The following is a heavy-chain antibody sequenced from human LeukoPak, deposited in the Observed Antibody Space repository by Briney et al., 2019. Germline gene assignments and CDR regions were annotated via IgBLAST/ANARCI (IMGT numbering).Heavy chain of an antibody. J-gene: IGHJ4*02. CDR1: GFTFSSYW. CDR3: ARHSANWNYLVY. V-gene: IGHV3-7*01. CDR2: IKQDGSEE. D-gene: IGHD1-1*01. Sequence: GRSLRLSCAASGFTFSSYWTSWVRQAPGKGLEWVANIKQDGSEEYYVDSVKGRFTISRDNAKNSLYLQMNSLRAEDTAVYYCARHSANWNYLVYWGQGTLVTVSS.